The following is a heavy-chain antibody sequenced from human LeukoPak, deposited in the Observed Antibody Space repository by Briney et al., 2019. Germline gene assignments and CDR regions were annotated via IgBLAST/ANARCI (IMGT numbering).Heavy chain of an antibody. D-gene: IGHD6-6*01. CDR1: GYTLTELS. CDR2: FDPEDGET. J-gene: IGHJ4*02. CDR3: ARDEDSSSSGVGY. Sequence: ASVKVSCKVSGYTLTELSMHWVRQAPGKGLEWMGGFDPEDGETIYAQKFQGRVTITADESTSTAYMELSSLRSEDTAVYYCARDEDSSSSGVGYWGQGTLVTVSS. V-gene: IGHV1-24*01.